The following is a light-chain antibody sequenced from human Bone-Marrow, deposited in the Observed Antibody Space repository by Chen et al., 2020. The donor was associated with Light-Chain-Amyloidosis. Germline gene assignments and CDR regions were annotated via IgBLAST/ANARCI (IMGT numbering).Light chain of an antibody. CDR1: SSDVGGDNH. J-gene: IGLJ1*01. CDR3: SSYTITNTLV. Sequence: QSALPQPASVSGSPGQASTTSCSGTSSDVGGDNHVSWYQQHPDKAPKLMIYEVTNRPSWVPDRFSGSKSDNTASMTISGLQTEDEADYFCSSYTITNTLVFGSGTRVTVL. V-gene: IGLV2-14*01. CDR2: EVT.